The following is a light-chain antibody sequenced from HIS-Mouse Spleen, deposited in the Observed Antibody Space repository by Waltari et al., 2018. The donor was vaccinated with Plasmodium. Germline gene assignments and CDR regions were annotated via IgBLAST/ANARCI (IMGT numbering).Light chain of an antibody. V-gene: IGKV1-33*01. Sequence: DIQMTQSPSSLSASVGDRFTTHCQASQDISNYLNWYQQKPGKAPKLLIYDASNLETGVPSRFSGSGSGTDFTFTISSLQPEDIATYYCQQYDNLPPYTFGQGTKLEIK. CDR1: QDISNY. CDR3: QQYDNLPPYT. J-gene: IGKJ2*01. CDR2: DAS.